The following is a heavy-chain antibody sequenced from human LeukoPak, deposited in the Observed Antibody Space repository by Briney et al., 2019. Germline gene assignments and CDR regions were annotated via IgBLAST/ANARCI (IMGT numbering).Heavy chain of an antibody. V-gene: IGHV4-39*01. CDR2: IYYSGST. D-gene: IGHD3-16*01. CDR3: ARQGPGWSRPNVNWFDP. J-gene: IGHJ5*02. Sequence: SETLSLTCTVSGGSISSTIYYWGWIRQPPGKGLEWIGSIYYSGSTYYIPSLKSRVTISVDTSKNQFSLKLSSVTAADTAAYYCARQGPGWSRPNVNWFDPWGQGTLVTVSS. CDR1: GGSISSTIYY.